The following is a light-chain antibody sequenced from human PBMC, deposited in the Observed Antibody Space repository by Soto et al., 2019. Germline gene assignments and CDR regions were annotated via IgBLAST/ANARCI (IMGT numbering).Light chain of an antibody. CDR1: TGAVTSGYY. CDR2: STS. CDR3: RLYYGGAYV. J-gene: IGLJ1*01. Sequence: QAVVTQEPSLTVSPGGTATLTFPSSTGAVTSGYYANWFQQKPGQANRALTYSTSNKHSWSRARFSGSRLGGKVALTVSGVQLEDESEYYCRLYYGGAYVLASGT. V-gene: IGLV7-43*01.